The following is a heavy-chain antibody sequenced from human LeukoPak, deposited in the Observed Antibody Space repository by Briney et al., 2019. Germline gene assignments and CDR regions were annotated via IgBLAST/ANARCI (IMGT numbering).Heavy chain of an antibody. V-gene: IGHV4-34*01. Sequence: PSETPSLTCAVYGGSFSGYYWSWIRQPPGKGLEWIGEINHSGSTNYNPSLKSRVTISVDTSKNQFSLKLSSVTAADTAVYYCARDHIVVVPAAISLNYYYYGMDVWGQGTTVTVSS. J-gene: IGHJ6*02. CDR3: ARDHIVVVPAAISLNYYYYGMDV. D-gene: IGHD2-2*01. CDR2: INHSGST. CDR1: GGSFSGYY.